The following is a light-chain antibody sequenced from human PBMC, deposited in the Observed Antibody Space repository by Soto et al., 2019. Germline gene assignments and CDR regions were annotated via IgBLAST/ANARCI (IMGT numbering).Light chain of an antibody. Sequence: EIVMTQSPATLSVSPGERATLSCRASQSVSSNLAWYQQKPGQAPRLLIYGASTRATGFPARFRGSGSGTEFPLTISSLQSEDFAVYYCQQYNNWPTPFGQGTKLEIK. J-gene: IGKJ2*01. V-gene: IGKV3-15*01. CDR1: QSVSSN. CDR2: GAS. CDR3: QQYNNWPTP.